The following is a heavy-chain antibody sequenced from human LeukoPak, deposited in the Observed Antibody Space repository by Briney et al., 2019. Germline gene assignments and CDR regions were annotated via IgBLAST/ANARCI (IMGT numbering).Heavy chain of an antibody. D-gene: IGHD6-6*01. V-gene: IGHV3-49*03. Sequence: PGGSLRLSCTASGFSFGDYAMSWFRQAPGKGLEWVGFIRSKAYGATTEYAASVKGIFTISRDDSKSIAYLQMNSLKTEDTAVYYSSSSPGGYYYMDVWGKGTTVTVSS. CDR3: SSSPGGYYYMDV. J-gene: IGHJ6*03. CDR1: GFSFGDYA. CDR2: IRSKAYGATT.